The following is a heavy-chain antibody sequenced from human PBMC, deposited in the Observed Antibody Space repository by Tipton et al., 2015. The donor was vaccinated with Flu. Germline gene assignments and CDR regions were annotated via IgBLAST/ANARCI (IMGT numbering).Heavy chain of an antibody. Sequence: LRLSCTVSGGSTSSSSYYWGWIRQPPGKGLEWIGSIYYSGSTHYNPSLKSRVTISVDTSKNQFSLKLSSVTAADTAVYYCARDRAMVVVVAAPIPSNFDYWGQGTLVTVSS. J-gene: IGHJ4*02. CDR3: ARDRAMVVVVAAPIPSNFDY. V-gene: IGHV4-39*07. D-gene: IGHD3-22*01. CDR1: GGSTSSSSYY. CDR2: IYYSGST.